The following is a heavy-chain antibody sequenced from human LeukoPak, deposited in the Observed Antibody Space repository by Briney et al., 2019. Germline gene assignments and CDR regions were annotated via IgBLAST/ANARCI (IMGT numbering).Heavy chain of an antibody. J-gene: IGHJ5*02. Sequence: PAETLSLTCTVSGGSISSYYWSWIRQPAGKGLEWIGRIYTSGSTNYNPSLKCRVTISVDTSKNQFSLKLSSVTAADTAVYYCARRGMMVRGVRGSKNWFDPWGQGTLVTVSS. CDR1: GGSISSYY. CDR2: IYTSGST. CDR3: ARRGMMVRGVRGSKNWFDP. D-gene: IGHD3-10*01. V-gene: IGHV4-4*07.